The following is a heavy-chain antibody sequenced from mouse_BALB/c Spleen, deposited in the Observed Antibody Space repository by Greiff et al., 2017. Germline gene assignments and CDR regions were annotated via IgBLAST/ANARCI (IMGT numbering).Heavy chain of an antibody. J-gene: IGHJ3*01. CDR1: GDSITSGY. CDR2: ISYSGST. D-gene: IGHD2-4*01. CDR3: ARGDDYERSWFAY. Sequence: VQLKQSGPSLVQPSQTLSLTCSVTGDSITSGYWNWIRKFPGNKLEYMGYISYSGSTYYNPSLKSRISITRDTSKNQYYLQLNSVTTEDTATYYCARGDDYERSWFAYWGQGTLVTVSA. V-gene: IGHV3-8*02.